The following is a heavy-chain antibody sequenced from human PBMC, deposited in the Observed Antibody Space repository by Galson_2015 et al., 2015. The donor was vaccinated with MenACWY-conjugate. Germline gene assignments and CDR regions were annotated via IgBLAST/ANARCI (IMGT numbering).Heavy chain of an antibody. V-gene: IGHV3-7*03. Sequence: SLRLSCAVSGFTFRNYWMTWVCQAPGKGLEWVASIKKDGSEKYYVDSVKGRFTISRDNTKNSMYLEMNSLRAEDTAVYYCARGHYGMDVWGQGTTVPASS. CDR2: IKKDGSEK. J-gene: IGHJ6*02. CDR3: ARGHYGMDV. CDR1: GFTFRNYW.